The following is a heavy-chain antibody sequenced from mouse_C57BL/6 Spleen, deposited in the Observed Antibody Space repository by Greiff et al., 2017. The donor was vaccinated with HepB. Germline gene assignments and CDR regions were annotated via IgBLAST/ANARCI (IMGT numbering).Heavy chain of an antibody. J-gene: IGHJ3*01. D-gene: IGHD2-1*01. V-gene: IGHV1-61*01. Sequence: QVQLQQPGAELVRPGSSVKLSCKASGYTFTSYWMDWVKQRPGQGLEWIGNIYPSDSETHYNQKFKDKATLTVDKSSSTAYMQLSSLTSEDSAVYYCARIYCGKREGFAYWGQGTLVTVSA. CDR3: ARIYCGKREGFAY. CDR1: GYTFTSYW. CDR2: IYPSDSET.